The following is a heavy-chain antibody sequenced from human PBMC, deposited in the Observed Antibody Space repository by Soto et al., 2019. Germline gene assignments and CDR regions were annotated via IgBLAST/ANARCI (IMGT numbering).Heavy chain of an antibody. CDR1: GYTFTSYD. J-gene: IGHJ4*02. CDR3: ARGRPYYDFCSGPTRYFDY. D-gene: IGHD3-3*01. CDR2: MNPNSGNT. V-gene: IGHV1-8*01. Sequence: ASVKVSCKASGYTFTSYDINWVRQATGQGLEWMGWMNPNSGNTGYAQKFQGRVTMTRNTSISTAYMELSSLRSEDTAVYYCARGRPYYDFCSGPTRYFDYWGQGTLVTVSS.